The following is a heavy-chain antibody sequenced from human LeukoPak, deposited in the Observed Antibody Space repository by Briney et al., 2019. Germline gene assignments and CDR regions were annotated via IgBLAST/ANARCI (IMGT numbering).Heavy chain of an antibody. CDR3: ARLVVVPSPAGYYYGMDV. CDR1: GGSISSYY. Sequence: KTSETLSLTCTVSGGSISSYYWSWIRQPPGKGLEWIGYIYYSGSTNYNPSLKSRVTISVDTSKNQFSLKLSSVTAADTAVYYCARLVVVPSPAGYYYGMDVWGQGTTVTVSS. V-gene: IGHV4-59*08. CDR2: IYYSGST. D-gene: IGHD2-2*01. J-gene: IGHJ6*02.